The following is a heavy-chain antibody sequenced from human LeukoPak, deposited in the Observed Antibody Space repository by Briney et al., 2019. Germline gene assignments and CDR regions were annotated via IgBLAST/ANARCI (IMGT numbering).Heavy chain of an antibody. D-gene: IGHD2-21*01. V-gene: IGHV4-34*01. CDR2: INHSGST. CDR3: SRGLDTNDWSDAFDI. J-gene: IGHJ3*02. CDR1: GGSFSGYY. Sequence: SETLSLTCAVYGGSFSGYYWSWIRQPPGKGLEWIGEINHSGSTNYNPSLKSRVTISVDTSKNQFSLKLSSVTAADTAVYYCSRGLDTNDWSDAFDIWGQGTMVTVSS.